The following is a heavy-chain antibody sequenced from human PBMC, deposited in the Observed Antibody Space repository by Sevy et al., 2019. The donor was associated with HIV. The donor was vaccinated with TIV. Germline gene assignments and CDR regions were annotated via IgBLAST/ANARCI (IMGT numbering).Heavy chain of an antibody. CDR3: TTGDYRPYYGMDV. CDR1: RFTFSNAW. V-gene: IGHV3-15*01. Sequence: GGSLRLSCAASRFTFSNAWMSWVRQAPGKGLEWVGRIRSKTDGGTTYYAAPVKGRFTISRDDSKNTLYLQMNSLKTEDTAVYYCTTGDYRPYYGMDVWGHGTTVTVSS. J-gene: IGHJ6*02. CDR2: IRSKTDGGTT. D-gene: IGHD4-4*01.